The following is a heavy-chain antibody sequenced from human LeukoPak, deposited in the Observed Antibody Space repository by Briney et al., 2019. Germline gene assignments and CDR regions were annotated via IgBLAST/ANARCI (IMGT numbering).Heavy chain of an antibody. CDR2: ISSNSSTI. CDR3: ARENYDILTGYPTGFDY. D-gene: IGHD3-9*01. CDR1: GFTFSSYS. V-gene: IGHV3-48*02. Sequence: GGALRLSCAASGFTFSSYSMNWVRQAPGKGLEWVSYISSNSSTIYYADSVKGRFTISRDNAKNSLYLQMNSLRDEDTAVYYCARENYDILTGYPTGFDYWGQGTLVTVCS. J-gene: IGHJ4*02.